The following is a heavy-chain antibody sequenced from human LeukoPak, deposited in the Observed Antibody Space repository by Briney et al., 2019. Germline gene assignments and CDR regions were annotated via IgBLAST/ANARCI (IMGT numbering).Heavy chain of an antibody. Sequence: PGGYLRLSCAASGFTFSSYEMNWVRQAPGKGLEWVSYISSSGSTIYYADSVKGRFTISRDNAKNSLYLQMNSLRAEDTAVYYCARNPVGATRGYFDYWGQGTLVTVSS. CDR3: ARNPVGATRGYFDY. V-gene: IGHV3-48*03. J-gene: IGHJ4*02. D-gene: IGHD1-26*01. CDR2: ISSSGSTI. CDR1: GFTFSSYE.